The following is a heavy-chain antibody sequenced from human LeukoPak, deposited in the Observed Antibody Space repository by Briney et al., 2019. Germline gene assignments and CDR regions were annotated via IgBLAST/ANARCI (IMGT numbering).Heavy chain of an antibody. CDR2: MHYSGIT. V-gene: IGHV4-39*01. Sequence: WETLSLTCSVSGGSISTSGYYWGWLRQPPGKGLEWIACMHYSGITYYNPSLKSRVTTSVDMSKNQFSLKLTSVTAADTAVYYCARHWKYCNIGDCHDNWFDPWGQGTLVTVSS. CDR3: ARHWKYCNIGDCHDNWFDP. CDR1: GGSISTSGYY. D-gene: IGHD2-21*02. J-gene: IGHJ5*02.